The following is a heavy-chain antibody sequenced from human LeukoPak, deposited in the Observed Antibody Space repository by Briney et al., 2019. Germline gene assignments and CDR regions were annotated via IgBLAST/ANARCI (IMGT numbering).Heavy chain of an antibody. CDR3: ARVAIGCSSTSCYLDYYYYMDV. Sequence: GGSLRLSCAASGFTFSSYWMHWVRQAPGKGLVGVSRINSDGSSTRYADSVKGRFTISRDNAKNTLFLQMNNLRAEDTGVYFCARVAIGCSSTSCYLDYYYYMDVWGKGTTVTVSS. V-gene: IGHV3-74*01. D-gene: IGHD2-2*01. J-gene: IGHJ6*03. CDR1: GFTFSSYW. CDR2: INSDGSST.